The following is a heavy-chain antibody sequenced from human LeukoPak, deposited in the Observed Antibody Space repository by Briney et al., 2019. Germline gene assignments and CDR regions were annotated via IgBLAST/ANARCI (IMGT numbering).Heavy chain of an antibody. CDR2: IYYSGST. V-gene: IGHV4-31*03. CDR3: ARDSSGYSLYDS. D-gene: IGHD3-22*01. J-gene: IGHJ4*02. CDR1: GGSITSGGYY. Sequence: SETLSLTCTVSGGSITSGGYYGSWIRQHPGKGLEWIGYIYYSGSTYYNPSLKSRITISIDTSKNQFSLNLSSVTAADTAVYYCARDSSGYSLYDSWGQGTLVTVSS.